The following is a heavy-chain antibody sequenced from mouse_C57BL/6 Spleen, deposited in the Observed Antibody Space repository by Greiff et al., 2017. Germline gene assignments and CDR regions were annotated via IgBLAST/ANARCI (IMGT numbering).Heavy chain of an antibody. D-gene: IGHD1-1*01. CDR3: ARPTVVADAMDY. V-gene: IGHV1-81*01. CDR2: IYPRSGNT. Sequence: VQLQQSGAELARPGASVKLSCKASGYTFTSYGISWVKQRTGQGLEWIGEIYPRSGNTYYNEKFKGKATLTADKSSSTAYMELRSLTSSESAVYYCARPTVVADAMDYWGQGTSVTVSS. J-gene: IGHJ4*01. CDR1: GYTFTSYG.